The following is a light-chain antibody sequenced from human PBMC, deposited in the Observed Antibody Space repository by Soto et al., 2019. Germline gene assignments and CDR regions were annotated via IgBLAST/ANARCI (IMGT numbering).Light chain of an antibody. CDR2: KAS. Sequence: DIQMTQFPSTLSASVGDRVTITCRASQSISSWLAWYQQKPGTAPNLLIYKASTLQSGVPSRFSGSGSGTEFTLTISSLQPDDSATYYCQQYNDNWTFGQGTKVEIK. V-gene: IGKV1-5*03. CDR3: QQYNDNWT. CDR1: QSISSW. J-gene: IGKJ1*01.